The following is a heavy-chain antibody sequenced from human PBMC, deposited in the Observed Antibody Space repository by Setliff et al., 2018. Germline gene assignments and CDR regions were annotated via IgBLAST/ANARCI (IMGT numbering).Heavy chain of an antibody. CDR3: ARSYHLVLTNWFDA. D-gene: IGHD1-26*01. Sequence: SETLSLTCSVSGDSITRSGYYWGWVRQSPGRGLEWIGNMYYIGSYNYNPSLKSRVTISLDTSKNQFSLKLTSVTAADTAVYYCARSYHLVLTNWFDAWGQGIRVTVSS. CDR2: MYYIGSY. V-gene: IGHV4-39*07. CDR1: GDSITRSGYY. J-gene: IGHJ5*02.